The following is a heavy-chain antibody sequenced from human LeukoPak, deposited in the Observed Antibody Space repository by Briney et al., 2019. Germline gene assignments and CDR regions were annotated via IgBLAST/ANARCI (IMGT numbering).Heavy chain of an antibody. CDR3: ARDRSSGNY. J-gene: IGHJ4*02. Sequence: TGGSLRLSCAASGFIFSSYWMSWVRQAPGKGLEWVANIKQDGSEKYYVDSVKGRFTISRDNAKNSLYLQMNSLRAEDTAVYDCARDRSSGNYWGQGTLVTVSS. D-gene: IGHD1-14*01. CDR2: IKQDGSEK. V-gene: IGHV3-7*01. CDR1: GFIFSSYW.